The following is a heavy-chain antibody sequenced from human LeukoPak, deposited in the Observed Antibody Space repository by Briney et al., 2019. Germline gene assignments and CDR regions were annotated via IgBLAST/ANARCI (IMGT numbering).Heavy chain of an antibody. CDR2: IYYSGST. V-gene: IGHV4-39*01. CDR3: ARRRSIAAAGMGFDY. J-gene: IGHJ4*02. Sequence: PSETLSLTCTVSGGSISSSSYYWGWIRQPPGKRLEWIGSIYYSGSTYYNPSLKSRVTISVDTSKNQFSLKLSSVTAADTAVYYCARRRSIAAAGMGFDYWGQGTVVTVSS. CDR1: GGSISSSSYY. D-gene: IGHD6-13*01.